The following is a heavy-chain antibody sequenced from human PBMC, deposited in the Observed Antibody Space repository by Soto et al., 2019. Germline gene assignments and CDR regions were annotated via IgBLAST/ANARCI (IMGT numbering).Heavy chain of an antibody. Sequence: PGESLKISCKDSGYTFDSYWITWVRQMPGKGLEWMGRIDPSDSYTNYSPSFQGHVTISADKSISTAYLQWSSLKASDTAMYYCATDYDSSGVDAFDVWGQGTMVT. D-gene: IGHD3-22*01. CDR2: IDPSDSYT. CDR3: ATDYDSSGVDAFDV. J-gene: IGHJ3*01. V-gene: IGHV5-10-1*01. CDR1: GYTFDSYW.